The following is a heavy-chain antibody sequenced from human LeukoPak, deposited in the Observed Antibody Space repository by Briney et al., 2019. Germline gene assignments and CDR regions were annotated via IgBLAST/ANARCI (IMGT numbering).Heavy chain of an antibody. CDR1: GGSINSHY. J-gene: IGHJ4*02. CDR3: ARRDTGWNSCDY. CDR2: IYYKGST. D-gene: IGHD6-19*01. Sequence: SETLSLTCAVSGGSINSHYWSWIRQPPGKGLEWIGDIYYKGSTKYNPSLKSRVTISVDTSKNHLSLNLTSVLAADTAIYYCARRDTGWNSCDYWGQGILVTVSS. V-gene: IGHV4-59*08.